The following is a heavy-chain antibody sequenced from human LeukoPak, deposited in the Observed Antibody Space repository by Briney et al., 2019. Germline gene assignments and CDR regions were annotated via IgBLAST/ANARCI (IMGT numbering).Heavy chain of an antibody. CDR3: ARHVYSSSWYYYFDY. D-gene: IGHD6-13*01. CDR2: IYYSGST. Sequence: SETLSLTCTVSGGSNSSSSYYWGWIRQPPGKGLEWIGSIYYSGSTYYNPSLKSRVTISVDTSKNQFSLKLSSVTAADTAVYYCARHVYSSSWYYYFDYWGQGTLVTVSS. CDR1: GGSNSSSSYY. J-gene: IGHJ4*02. V-gene: IGHV4-39*01.